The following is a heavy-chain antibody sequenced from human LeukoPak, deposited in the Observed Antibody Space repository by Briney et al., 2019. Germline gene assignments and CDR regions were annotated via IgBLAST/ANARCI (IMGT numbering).Heavy chain of an antibody. D-gene: IGHD2-8*01. CDR1: GGSISSSSYY. V-gene: IGHV4-39*01. Sequence: PSETLSLTCPVSGGSISSSSYYWGWIRQPPGKGLEWIGSIYYSGSTYYNPSLKSRVTISVDTSKNQFSLKLSSVTAADTAVYYCATQGRSTQVFQVWGQGTLVTVSS. CDR2: IYYSGST. J-gene: IGHJ4*02. CDR3: ATQGRSTQVFQV.